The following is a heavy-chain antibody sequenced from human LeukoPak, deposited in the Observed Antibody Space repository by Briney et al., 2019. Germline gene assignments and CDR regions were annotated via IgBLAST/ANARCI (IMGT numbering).Heavy chain of an antibody. CDR3: ARKEKVWGYYGMDV. Sequence: PSETLSLTCAVYGGSFSGYYWSWIRQPPEKGLEWIGEINHSGSTNYNPSLKSRVTISVDTSKNQFSLKLSSVTAADTAVYYCARKEKVWGYYGMDVWGKGTTVTASP. J-gene: IGHJ6*04. D-gene: IGHD3-16*01. CDR2: INHSGST. V-gene: IGHV4-34*01. CDR1: GGSFSGYY.